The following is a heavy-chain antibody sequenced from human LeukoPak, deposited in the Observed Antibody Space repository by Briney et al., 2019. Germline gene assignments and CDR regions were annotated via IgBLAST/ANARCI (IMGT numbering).Heavy chain of an antibody. CDR3: AKTHSNSWAYFDY. CDR1: GFTFSSYG. Sequence: GGSLRLSCAASGFTFSSYGMHWVRQAPGKGLEWVAVISYDGSNEYYADSVKGRFTISRDNSKNTLYLQMNNLRAEDTAVYYCAKTHSNSWAYFDYWGQGTLVTVSS. J-gene: IGHJ4*02. V-gene: IGHV3-30*18. CDR2: ISYDGSNE. D-gene: IGHD6-13*01.